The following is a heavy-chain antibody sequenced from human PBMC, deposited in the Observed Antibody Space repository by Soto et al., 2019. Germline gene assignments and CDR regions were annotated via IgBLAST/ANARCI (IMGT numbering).Heavy chain of an antibody. CDR1: GGSITSSY. CDR3: ARGQRFSDWFDP. D-gene: IGHD3-3*01. V-gene: IGHV4-4*07. Sequence: PSETLSLTCTVSGGSITSSYCSWIRQPAGKGLEWIGRIYSSGNTKYNPSLQSRVTMSLDTSNNQFSLRLTSVTAADTAVYYCARGQRFSDWFDPWGQGTLVTVSS. J-gene: IGHJ5*02. CDR2: IYSSGNT.